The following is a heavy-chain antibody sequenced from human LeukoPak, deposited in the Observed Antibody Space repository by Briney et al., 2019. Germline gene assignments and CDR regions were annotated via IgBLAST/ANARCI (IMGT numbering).Heavy chain of an antibody. V-gene: IGHV1-69*13. CDR1: GGTFSSYA. CDR3: ARAIPNYVTTYYYNMDV. CDR2: IIPIFGTA. Sequence: SVKVSCKASGGTFSSYAISWVRQAPGQGLERMGGIIPIFGTANYAQKFQGRVTITADESTSTAYMELSSLRSEDTAVYYCARAIPNYVTTYYYNMDVRGKGTTVTVSS. D-gene: IGHD1-7*01. J-gene: IGHJ6*03.